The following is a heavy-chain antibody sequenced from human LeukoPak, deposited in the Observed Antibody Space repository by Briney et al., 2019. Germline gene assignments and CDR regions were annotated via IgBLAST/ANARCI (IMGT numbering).Heavy chain of an antibody. V-gene: IGHV7-4-1*02. J-gene: IGHJ4*02. CDR2: IDTKTGNP. CDR1: GYTFTTYF. CDR3: ARGTPTPGVDY. D-gene: IGHD1-14*01. Sequence: ASVKVSCKTSGYTFTTYFMNWVRQAPGQGLEWMGNIDTKTGNPKYAQGFTGHFVFSLDTSVSTAYLQINSLKADDTAVYYCARGTPTPGVDYWGQGTLVTVSS.